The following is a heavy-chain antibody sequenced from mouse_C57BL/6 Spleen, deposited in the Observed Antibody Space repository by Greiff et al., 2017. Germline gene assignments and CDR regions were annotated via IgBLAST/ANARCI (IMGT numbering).Heavy chain of an antibody. D-gene: IGHD2-4*01. V-gene: IGHV1-61*01. Sequence: VQLQQPGAELVRPGSSVKLSCKASGYTFTSYWMDWVKQRPGQGLEWIGNIYPSDSETHYNQKFKDKATLTVDKSSSTAYMQLSSLTSEYSAVYYCARASYYDYDGWFAYWGQGTLVTVSA. CDR3: ARASYYDYDGWFAY. J-gene: IGHJ3*01. CDR2: IYPSDSET. CDR1: GYTFTSYW.